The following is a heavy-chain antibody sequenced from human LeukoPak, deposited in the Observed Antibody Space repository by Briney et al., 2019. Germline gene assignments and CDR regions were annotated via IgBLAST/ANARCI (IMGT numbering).Heavy chain of an antibody. Sequence: GRSLRLSCAASGFTFSSYGMHWVRQAPGKGLEWVAVISYDGSNKYYADSVKGRFTISRDNSKNTLYLQMNSLRAEDTAVYYCAREVYGDNYFDYWGQGTLVTVSS. J-gene: IGHJ4*02. CDR2: ISYDGSNK. CDR1: GFTFSSYG. D-gene: IGHD4-17*01. V-gene: IGHV3-30*03. CDR3: AREVYGDNYFDY.